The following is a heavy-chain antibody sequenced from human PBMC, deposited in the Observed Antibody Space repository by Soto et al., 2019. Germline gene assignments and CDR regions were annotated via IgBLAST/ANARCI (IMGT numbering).Heavy chain of an antibody. CDR3: AREGTPRAPYDYFDY. J-gene: IGHJ4*02. CDR1: GFTFSSYG. CDR2: IWYDGSNK. V-gene: IGHV3-33*01. D-gene: IGHD1-1*01. Sequence: QVQLVESGGGVVQPGRSLRLSCAASGFTFSSYGMHWVRQAPGKGLEWVAVIWYDGSNKYYADSVKGRFTISRDNSKNTLYLQMNSLRAEDTAVYYCAREGTPRAPYDYFDYWGQGTLVTVSS.